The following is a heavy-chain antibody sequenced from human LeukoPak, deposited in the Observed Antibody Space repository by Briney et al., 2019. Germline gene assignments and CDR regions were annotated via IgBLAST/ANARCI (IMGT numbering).Heavy chain of an antibody. CDR3: ARGGWKDYFDY. Sequence: GGSLRLSCAASGFTFSDYSMNWVRQAPGKGLEWVSSISRPSDYIYYADSMKGRFTISRDNAKNSLYLQMNSLRAEDTAVYCCARGGWKDYFDYWGQGTLVTVSS. V-gene: IGHV3-21*01. J-gene: IGHJ4*02. CDR2: ISRPSDYI. D-gene: IGHD1-1*01. CDR1: GFTFSDYS.